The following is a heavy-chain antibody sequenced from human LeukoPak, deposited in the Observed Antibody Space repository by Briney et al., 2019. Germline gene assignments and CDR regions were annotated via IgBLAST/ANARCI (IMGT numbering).Heavy chain of an antibody. CDR1: GFTFSSYG. Sequence: GGSLRLSCAASGFTFSSYGMHWVRQAPGKGLEWVAVISYDGSNKYYADSVKGRFTISRDNSKNTLYLQMNSLRAEDTAVYYCANYLAYCGGDCYSGNYGMDVWGQGTTVTVSS. V-gene: IGHV3-30*18. CDR2: ISYDGSNK. D-gene: IGHD2-21*02. J-gene: IGHJ6*02. CDR3: ANYLAYCGGDCYSGNYGMDV.